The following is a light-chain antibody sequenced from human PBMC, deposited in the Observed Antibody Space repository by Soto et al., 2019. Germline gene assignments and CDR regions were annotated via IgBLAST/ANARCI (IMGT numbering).Light chain of an antibody. Sequence: QLVLTQAPSASASLGASVKLTCTLSSGHSSYAIAWHQQQPERGPRYLMKLNSDGSHNKGGGIPDRFSGSSSGAERYLTISILQSEDEADYYCQTWGTGILVFGGGTKLTVL. CDR3: QTWGTGILV. CDR1: SGHSSYA. CDR2: LNSDGSH. J-gene: IGLJ2*01. V-gene: IGLV4-69*01.